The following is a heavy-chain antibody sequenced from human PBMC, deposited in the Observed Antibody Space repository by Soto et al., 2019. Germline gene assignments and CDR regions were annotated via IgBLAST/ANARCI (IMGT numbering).Heavy chain of an antibody. Sequence: QVQLVQSGAEVKKPGSSVKVSCKASGGTFSSYAISWVRQAPGQGLEWMGGIIPIFGTANYAQKFQGRVTITADESTSTAYMERSSLRSEDTAVYYCAHFTGGSGAIDLFDYWVQGTLVTVSS. CDR1: GGTFSSYA. CDR2: IIPIFGTA. CDR3: AHFTGGSGAIDLFDY. D-gene: IGHD2-15*01. J-gene: IGHJ4*02. V-gene: IGHV1-69*01.